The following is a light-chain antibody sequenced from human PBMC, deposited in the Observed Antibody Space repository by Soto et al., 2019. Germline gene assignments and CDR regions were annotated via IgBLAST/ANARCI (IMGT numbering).Light chain of an antibody. CDR2: EVV. V-gene: IGLV2-8*01. Sequence: QSALTQPPSASGSPGQSVTISCTGTSSDVGGYNYVSWYQQHPGTAPKQMIYEVVKRPSGVPDRFSGSKSGNTASLTVSGLQAEDESDYYCSSYGGSNNVVFGGGTKLTVL. CDR3: SSYGGSNNVV. J-gene: IGLJ2*01. CDR1: SSDVGGYNY.